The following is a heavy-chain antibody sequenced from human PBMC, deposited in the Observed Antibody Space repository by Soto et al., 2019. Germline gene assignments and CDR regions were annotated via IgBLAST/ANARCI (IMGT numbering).Heavy chain of an antibody. J-gene: IGHJ5*02. CDR2: IWYDGSNK. D-gene: IGHD1-26*01. CDR1: GFTFSSYG. CDR3: ARDRLSLSMRRGIGFDP. V-gene: IGHV3-33*01. Sequence: GGSLRLSCAASGFTFSSYGMHWVRQAPGKGLEWVAVIWYDGSNKYYADSVKGRFTISRDNSKNTLYLQMNSLRAEDTAVYYCARDRLSLSMRRGIGFDPWGQGTLVTVSS.